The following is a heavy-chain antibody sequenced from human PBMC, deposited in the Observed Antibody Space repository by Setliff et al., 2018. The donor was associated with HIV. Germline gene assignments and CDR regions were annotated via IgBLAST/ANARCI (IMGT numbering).Heavy chain of an antibody. V-gene: IGHV1-46*01. J-gene: IGHJ3*01. CDR3: ARGQASNDYGVSF. D-gene: IGHD4-17*01. CDR2: INPSGGST. Sequence: ASVKVSCKASGYTFTSYYMHWVRQAPGQGLEWMGIINPSGGSTSYAQRFQGRVTMTTDTPTSTVYMELSSLRSEDTAVYYCARGQASNDYGVSFWGQGTMVTVSS. CDR1: GYTFTSYY.